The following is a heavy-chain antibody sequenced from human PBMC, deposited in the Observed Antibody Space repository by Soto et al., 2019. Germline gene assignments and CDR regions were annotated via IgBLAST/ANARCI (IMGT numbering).Heavy chain of an antibody. J-gene: IGHJ4*02. CDR1: GGSISSYY. Sequence: QVQLQESGPGLVKPSETLSLTCTVSGGSISSYYWGWIRQSPGKGMEWIGYIYYSGSTNYNPSLKSRVTISVDTSKNQFSLKLSSVTAADTAVYYCARENDFDYWGRGTLVTVSS. D-gene: IGHD1-1*01. CDR2: IYYSGST. V-gene: IGHV4-59*01. CDR3: ARENDFDY.